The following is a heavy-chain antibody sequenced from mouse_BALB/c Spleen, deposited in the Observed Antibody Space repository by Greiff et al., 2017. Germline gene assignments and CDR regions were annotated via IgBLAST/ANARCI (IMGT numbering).Heavy chain of an antibody. CDR1: GYSFTSYY. J-gene: IGHJ2*01. V-gene: IGHV1S135*01. Sequence: EVKLQQSGPELMKPGASVKISCKASGYSFTSYYMHWVKQSHGKSLEWIGYIDPFNGGTSYNQKFKGKATLTVDKSSSTAYMHLSSLTSEDSAVYYCAIYYGSSYGYWGQGTTLTVSS. CDR2: IDPFNGGT. CDR3: AIYYGSSYGY. D-gene: IGHD1-1*01.